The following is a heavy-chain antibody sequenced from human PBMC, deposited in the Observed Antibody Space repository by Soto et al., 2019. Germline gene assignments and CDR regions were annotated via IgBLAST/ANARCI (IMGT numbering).Heavy chain of an antibody. J-gene: IGHJ3*01. V-gene: IGHV1-69*02. Sequence: QVHLEQSGAEVKKPGSSVKVSCKAAGGTFSTYTLIWVRQAPGQGREWMGRIIPMLTVTNSAQKFQGRVRLAADKCTRTAFMEMTSLTSEDTAVYYCSIGSWSAESFDVWGQGTMVTVSS. CDR1: GGTFSTYT. CDR2: IIPMLTVT. D-gene: IGHD2-2*01. CDR3: SIGSWSAESFDV.